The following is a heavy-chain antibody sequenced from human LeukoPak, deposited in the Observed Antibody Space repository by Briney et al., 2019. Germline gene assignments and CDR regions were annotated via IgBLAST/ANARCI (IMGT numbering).Heavy chain of an antibody. J-gene: IGHJ5*02. CDR1: GGSISSYY. D-gene: IGHD3-10*01. Sequence: LSLTCTVSGGSISSYYWSWLRQAPGKGLEWLSYISSSGTIIYYADSVKGRFTISRDNAKNSLYLQMNSVRAEDTAVYYCARDFHGSGVYHTFDPWGQGTLVTVSS. V-gene: IGHV3-11*04. CDR3: ARDFHGSGVYHTFDP. CDR2: ISSSGTII.